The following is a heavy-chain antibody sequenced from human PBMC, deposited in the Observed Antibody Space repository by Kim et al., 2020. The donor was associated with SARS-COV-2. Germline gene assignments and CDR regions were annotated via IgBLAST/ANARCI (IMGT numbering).Heavy chain of an antibody. CDR1: GFTFSSYA. Sequence: GGSLRLSCAASGFTFSSYAMHWVRQAPGKGLEWVAVISYDGSNKYYVDSVKGRFTISRDNSKNTLYLQMNSLRAEDTAVYYCARDGLYGSGRLLGGMDVWGQGTTVTVSS. CDR3: ARDGLYGSGRLLGGMDV. CDR2: ISYDGSNK. D-gene: IGHD3-10*01. V-gene: IGHV3-30*04. J-gene: IGHJ6*02.